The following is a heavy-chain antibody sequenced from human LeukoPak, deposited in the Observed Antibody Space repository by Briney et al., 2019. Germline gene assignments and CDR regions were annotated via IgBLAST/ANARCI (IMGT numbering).Heavy chain of an antibody. CDR1: GGSISSGSYY. CDR2: IYTSGST. Sequence: TASETLSLTCTVSGGSISSGSYYWSWIRQPAGKGLEWIGRIYTSGSTNYNPSLKSRVTISVDTSKNQFSLKLSSVTAADTAVYYCARDGKYQLLGEYYFDYWGQGTLVTVSS. CDR3: ARDGKYQLLGEYYFDY. D-gene: IGHD2-2*01. J-gene: IGHJ4*02. V-gene: IGHV4-61*02.